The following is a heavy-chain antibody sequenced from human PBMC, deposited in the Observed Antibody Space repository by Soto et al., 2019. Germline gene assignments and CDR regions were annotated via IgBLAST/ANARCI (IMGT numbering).Heavy chain of an antibody. D-gene: IGHD5-12*01. V-gene: IGHV4-38-2*02. CDR2: IYHSGST. CDR3: AREMATIRQFDY. CDR1: GYSISSGYY. Sequence: SETLSLTCAVSGYSISSGYYWGWIRQPPGKGLEWIGSIYHSGSTYYNPSLKSRVTISVDTSKNQFSLKLSSVTAADTAVYYCAREMATIRQFDYWGQGTLVTVSS. J-gene: IGHJ4*02.